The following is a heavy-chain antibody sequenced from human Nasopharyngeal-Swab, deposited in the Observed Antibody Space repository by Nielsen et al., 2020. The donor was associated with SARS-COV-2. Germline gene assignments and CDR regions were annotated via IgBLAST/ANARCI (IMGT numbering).Heavy chain of an antibody. Sequence: GVLKISCAASGFTFSSYAMSWVRQAPGKGLEWVSAISGSGGSTYYADSVKGRFTISRDNSKNTLYLQMNSLRAEDTAVYYCAKFRDIIDAFDIWGQGTMVTVSS. D-gene: IGHD2-15*01. V-gene: IGHV3-23*01. CDR2: ISGSGGST. J-gene: IGHJ3*02. CDR1: GFTFSSYA. CDR3: AKFRDIIDAFDI.